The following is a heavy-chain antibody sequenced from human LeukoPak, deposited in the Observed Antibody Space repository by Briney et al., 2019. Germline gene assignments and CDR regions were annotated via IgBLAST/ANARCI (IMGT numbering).Heavy chain of an antibody. CDR3: ARGNYCSGGSCYLAAFDI. CDR1: GYIFTSYF. V-gene: IGHV1-46*01. J-gene: IGHJ3*02. D-gene: IGHD2-15*01. CDR2: INPSGGNT. Sequence: ASVKVSCKASGYIFTSYFMHWVRQAPGQGLEWMGIINPSGGNTNYAQKFQGRVTITADESTSTAYMELSSLRSEDTAVYYCARGNYCSGGSCYLAAFDIWGQGTMVTVSS.